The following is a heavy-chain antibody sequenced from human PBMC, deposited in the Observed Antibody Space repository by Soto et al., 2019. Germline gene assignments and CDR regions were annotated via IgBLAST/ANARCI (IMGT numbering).Heavy chain of an antibody. V-gene: IGHV3-30*18. Sequence: QVQLVESGGGVVQPGRSLRLSCAASGFTFSSYGMHWVRQAPGKGLEWVAVISYDGSNKYYADSVKGRFTISRDNSKKRLYLPMNSLRGEDRAVYYCAKEGGYYGAGSYSVGENYYGMDVWGQGTTVTVSS. CDR1: GFTFSSYG. J-gene: IGHJ6*02. D-gene: IGHD3-10*01. CDR2: ISYDGSNK. CDR3: AKEGGYYGAGSYSVGENYYGMDV.